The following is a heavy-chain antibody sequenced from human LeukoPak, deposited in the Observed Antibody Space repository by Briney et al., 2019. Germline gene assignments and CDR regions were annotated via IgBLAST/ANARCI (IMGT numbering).Heavy chain of an antibody. CDR3: ARRRYYDSSGYYPLHFDY. V-gene: IGHV4-39*01. CDR2: TYYSGST. Sequence: SETLSLTCTVSGGSISSSSYYWGWIRQPPGKGLEWIGSTYYSGSTYYNPPLKSRVTISVDTSKNQFSLKLSSVTAADTAVYYCARRRYYDSSGYYPLHFDYWGQGTLVTVSS. J-gene: IGHJ4*02. CDR1: GGSISSSSYY. D-gene: IGHD3-22*01.